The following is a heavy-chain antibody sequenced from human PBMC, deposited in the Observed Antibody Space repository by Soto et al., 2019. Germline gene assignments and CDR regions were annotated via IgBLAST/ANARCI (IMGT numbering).Heavy chain of an antibody. V-gene: IGHV3-23*01. J-gene: IGHJ4*02. CDR3: GRGRASDCPGCTQDY. D-gene: IGHD2-21*02. Sequence: EVQLLESGGGLAQPGGSLRLSCAASAFTFSSYAMSWVLQAPGKGLEWVSAVSGSGDSTYYADSVKGRFTISRDNSKNTLYLQMSSLSAEDTAVYYGGRGRASDCPGCTQDYWGQGTLVTVSS. CDR2: VSGSGDST. CDR1: AFTFSSYA.